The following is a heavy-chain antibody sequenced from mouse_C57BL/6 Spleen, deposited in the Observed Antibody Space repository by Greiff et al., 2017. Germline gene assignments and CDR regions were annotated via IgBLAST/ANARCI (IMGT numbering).Heavy chain of an antibody. CDR3: ARHSSGYYYFDY. V-gene: IGHV1-22*01. D-gene: IGHD3-2*02. CDR2: INPNNGGT. J-gene: IGHJ2*01. CDR1: GYTFTDYN. Sequence: VQLQQSGPELVKPGASVKMSCKASGYTFTDYNMHWVKQSHGKSLEWIGYINPNNGGTSYNQKFKGKATLTVNKYSSTAYMELRSLTSEDSAVYYCARHSSGYYYFDYWGQGTTLTVSS.